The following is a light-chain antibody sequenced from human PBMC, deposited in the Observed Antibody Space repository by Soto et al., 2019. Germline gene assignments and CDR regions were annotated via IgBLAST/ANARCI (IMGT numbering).Light chain of an antibody. CDR1: QSVSSSY. V-gene: IGKV3-20*01. J-gene: IGKJ2*01. CDR2: GVS. CDR3: QQYDSSPVT. Sequence: ENVLTQSPGTLSLSPGERATPSCRASQSVSSSYLNWYQQKRGQAPRLLIYGVSRRATDIPDRFSGSGSGTDFTLTISRLEPEDFAVYYCQQYDSSPVTFGQGTKLEIK.